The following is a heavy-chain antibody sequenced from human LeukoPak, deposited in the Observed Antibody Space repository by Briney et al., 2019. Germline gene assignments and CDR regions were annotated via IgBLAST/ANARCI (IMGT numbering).Heavy chain of an antibody. Sequence: PGGSLRLSCAASGFTFSSYAMSWVRQAPGKGLEWVSLIYSGGSTYYADSVKGRFTISRDNFKNTLYLQMNSLRAEDTAVYYCARVDIDIVAGMDVWGQGTTVTVSS. D-gene: IGHD2-2*03. CDR3: ARVDIDIVAGMDV. CDR2: IYSGGST. V-gene: IGHV3-53*01. CDR1: GFTFSSYA. J-gene: IGHJ6*02.